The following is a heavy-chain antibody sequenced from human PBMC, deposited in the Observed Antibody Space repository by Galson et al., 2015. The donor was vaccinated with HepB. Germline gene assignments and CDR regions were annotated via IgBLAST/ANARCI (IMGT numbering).Heavy chain of an antibody. D-gene: IGHD3-22*01. CDR2: FDTEDGET. V-gene: IGHV1-24*01. CDR3: ATDGYYYDSSGYYFFDY. Sequence: SVKVSCKVSGYTLTELSMHWVRQAPGKGLEWMGGFDTEDGETIYAQKFKGRVTMTEDTSTDTAYMELSSLRSEDTAVYYCATDGYYYDSSGYYFFDYWGQGTLVTVSS. J-gene: IGHJ4*02. CDR1: GYTLTELS.